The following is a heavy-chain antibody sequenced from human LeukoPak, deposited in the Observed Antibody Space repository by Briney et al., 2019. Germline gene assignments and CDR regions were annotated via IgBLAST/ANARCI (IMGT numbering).Heavy chain of an antibody. CDR1: GGSIRSSYYY. Sequence: NSSETLSLTCTVSGGSIRSSYYYWGWIRQPPGKGLEWIGSIYDSGSTHYNPSLKSRVTISVDTSKNQFSLKLSSVTATDTALYYCARRVYGTSQYYWGQGTLVTVSS. J-gene: IGHJ4*02. CDR2: IYDSGST. V-gene: IGHV4-39*01. CDR3: ARRVYGTSQYY. D-gene: IGHD5/OR15-5a*01.